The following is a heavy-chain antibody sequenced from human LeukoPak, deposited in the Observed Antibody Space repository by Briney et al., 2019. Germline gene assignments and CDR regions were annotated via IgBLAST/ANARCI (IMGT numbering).Heavy chain of an antibody. V-gene: IGHV4-38-2*02. CDR3: AREGWELPFDAFDI. CDR2: IYHSGST. D-gene: IGHD1-26*01. J-gene: IGHJ3*02. CDR1: GYSISSGYY. Sequence: SETLSLTCTVSGYSISSGYYWGWIRQPPGKGLEWIGSIYHSGSTYYNPSLKSRVTISVDTSKNQFSLKLSSVTAADTAVYYCAREGWELPFDAFDIWGQGTMVTVSS.